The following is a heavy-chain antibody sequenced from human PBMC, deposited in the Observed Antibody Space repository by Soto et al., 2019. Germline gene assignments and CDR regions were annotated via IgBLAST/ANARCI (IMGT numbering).Heavy chain of an antibody. CDR3: ARGTDRWTYGLGSWLE. D-gene: IGHD3-10*01. Sequence: QVQLVQSGAEMRQPGASVKVSCKASGYTFNEHYIHWVRQAPGQSLEWMGWVHPNGGDTNYAQKFRGRVTTTNETSISTAYMERGGLRSADRATYYCARGTDRWTYGLGSWLEWGQGSPVTVSS. CDR1: GYTFNEHY. J-gene: IGHJ4*02. V-gene: IGHV1-2*02. CDR2: VHPNGGDT.